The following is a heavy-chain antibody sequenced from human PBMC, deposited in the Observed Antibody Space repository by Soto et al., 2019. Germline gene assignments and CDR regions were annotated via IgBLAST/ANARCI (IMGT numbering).Heavy chain of an antibody. D-gene: IGHD1-26*01. V-gene: IGHV3-30-3*01. CDR2: ISYDGSNK. J-gene: IGHJ6*02. CDR1: GFTFSSYA. CDR3: ARVILPSYYYGMDV. Sequence: PGGSLRLSCAASGFTFSSYAMHWVRQAPGKGLEWVAVISYDGSNKYYADSVKGRFTISRDNSKNTLYLQMNSLRAEDTAVYYCARVILPSYYYGMDVWGQGTTVTVSS.